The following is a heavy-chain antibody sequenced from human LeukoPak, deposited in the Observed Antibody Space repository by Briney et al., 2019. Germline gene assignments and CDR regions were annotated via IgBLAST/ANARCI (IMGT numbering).Heavy chain of an antibody. J-gene: IGHJ4*02. CDR1: GGSISNYY. Sequence: SSETLSLTCTVSGGSISNYYWSRIRQPPGKGLEWIGYIYYSGSTNYNPSLKSRVTISVDTSKNQFSLKLSSVTAADTAVYYCAREVPPPAFYYDSSGYYFDYWGQGTLVTVSS. CDR3: AREVPPPAFYYDSSGYYFDY. CDR2: IYYSGST. V-gene: IGHV4-59*01. D-gene: IGHD3-22*01.